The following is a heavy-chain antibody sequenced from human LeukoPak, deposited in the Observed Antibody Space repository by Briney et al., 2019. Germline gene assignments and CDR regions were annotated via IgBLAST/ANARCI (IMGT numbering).Heavy chain of an antibody. CDR3: ARDSYYYGSGNLSFDY. V-gene: IGHV4-4*07. CDR1: GGSFSVYY. D-gene: IGHD3-10*01. Sequence: SETLSLTCAVYGGSFSVYYWGGIRQPAGKGLDWIGRIYTSGSTNYNPSLKSRVTMSVDTCKNQFSLKLSSVTAADTAVYYCARDSYYYGSGNLSFDYWGQGTLVTVSS. CDR2: IYTSGST. J-gene: IGHJ4*02.